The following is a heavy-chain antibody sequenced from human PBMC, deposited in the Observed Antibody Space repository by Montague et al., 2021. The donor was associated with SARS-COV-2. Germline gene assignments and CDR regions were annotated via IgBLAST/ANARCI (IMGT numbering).Heavy chain of an antibody. CDR2: IDPSDSYT. CDR1: GYSFTSYW. Sequence: QSGAEVKKPGESLRISCKGSGYSFTSYWISWVRQMPGKGLEWMGRIDPSDSYTNYSPSFQGHVTISADKSISTAYLQWSSLKASDTAMYYCARHFRDYDIWTGYERISWCAPGGQGPL. V-gene: IGHV5-10-1*01. CDR3: ARHFRDYDIWTGYERISWCAP. D-gene: IGHD3-9*01. J-gene: IGHJ5*02.